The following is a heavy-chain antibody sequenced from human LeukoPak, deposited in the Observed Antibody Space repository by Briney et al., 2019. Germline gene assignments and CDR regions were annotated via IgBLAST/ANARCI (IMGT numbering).Heavy chain of an antibody. V-gene: IGHV4-39*01. D-gene: IGHD1-7*01. CDR1: GGSISSSSYY. CDR2: MYYSGIT. J-gene: IGHJ4*02. CDR3: ARSNWDSNVGIDY. Sequence: KSSETLSLTCTVSGGSISSSSYYWGWIRQPPGKGLEWIGTMYYSGITYYNPSLKSRVTTSVDTSKNQFPLKVSSVTAADTAVYYCARSNWDSNVGIDYWGQGILVIVSS.